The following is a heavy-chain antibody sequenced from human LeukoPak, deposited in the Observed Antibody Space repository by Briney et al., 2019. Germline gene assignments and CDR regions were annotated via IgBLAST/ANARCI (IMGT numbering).Heavy chain of an antibody. CDR1: GFTFSSYG. V-gene: IGHV3-23*01. Sequence: GGSLRLSCAASGFTFSSYGMSWVRQAPGKGLEWDSAISGSGGSTYYADSVKGRFTISRDNSKNTLYLQMNSLRAEDTAVYYCAKNVAESRTNDYWGQGTLVTVSS. D-gene: IGHD1-1*01. CDR3: AKNVAESRTNDY. CDR2: ISGSGGST. J-gene: IGHJ4*02.